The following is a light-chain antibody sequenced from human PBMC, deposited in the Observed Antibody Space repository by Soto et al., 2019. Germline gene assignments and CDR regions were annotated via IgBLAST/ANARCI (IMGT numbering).Light chain of an antibody. Sequence: EIVMTPSPATLSVSPGGRATLSCRASQSISDTLAWYQQKPGQAPRLLIYSASRGATGFPARFSGSGSGTDFTLTISRLEPEDFAVYYCQQYGSSRTFGQGTKVDIK. CDR1: QSISDT. J-gene: IGKJ1*01. V-gene: IGKV3-20*01. CDR2: SAS. CDR3: QQYGSSRT.